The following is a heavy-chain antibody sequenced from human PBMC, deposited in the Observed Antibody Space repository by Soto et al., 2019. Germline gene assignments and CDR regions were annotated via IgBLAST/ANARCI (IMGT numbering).Heavy chain of an antibody. J-gene: IGHJ4*02. D-gene: IGHD2-8*01. CDR1: GFTFTTYC. Sequence: PGGSLRLSCAASGFTFTTYCMHWVRQSPGKGLVWVSRISGDGSSTDYADSVKGRFTPSRDNARNTLSLQMSSLRVEDTAVYYCARGGRGCFDYWGQGVLVTVSS. V-gene: IGHV3-74*01. CDR3: ARGGRGCFDY. CDR2: ISGDGSST.